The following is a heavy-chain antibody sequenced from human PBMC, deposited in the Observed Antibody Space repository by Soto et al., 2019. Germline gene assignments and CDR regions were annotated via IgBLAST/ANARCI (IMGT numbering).Heavy chain of an antibody. Sequence: QVQLVQSGAEVKKPGASVKVSCKASGYTFTSYGISWVRQAPGQGLEWMGWISAYNGNTNYAQKLQGRVTMTTDTSTSAAYMELRSLRSDDTAVYSCAGSVDSLRYVFYFDYWGQGTLVTVSS. D-gene: IGHD3-9*01. CDR3: AGSVDSLRYVFYFDY. V-gene: IGHV1-18*01. CDR1: GYTFTSYG. CDR2: ISAYNGNT. J-gene: IGHJ4*02.